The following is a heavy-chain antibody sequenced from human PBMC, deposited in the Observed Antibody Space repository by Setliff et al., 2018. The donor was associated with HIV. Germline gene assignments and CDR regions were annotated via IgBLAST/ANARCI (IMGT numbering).Heavy chain of an antibody. CDR3: ARGYSTNWLAAFDI. D-gene: IGHD6-13*01. CDR1: RFTFSYYN. V-gene: IGHV3-21*01. J-gene: IGHJ3*02. Sequence: GGSLRLSCAASRFTFSYYNMYWLRQAPGEGLEWVSSISGNSDHIYYADSVKGRFTISIDNAKNSLYLQMNSLRAEDTALYYCARGYSTNWLAAFDIWGQGTMVTVSS. CDR2: ISGNSDHI.